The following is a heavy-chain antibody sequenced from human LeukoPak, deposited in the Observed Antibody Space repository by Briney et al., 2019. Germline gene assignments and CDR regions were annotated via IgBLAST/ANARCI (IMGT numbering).Heavy chain of an antibody. Sequence: GGSLRLSCAASGFTFSRYGMHWVRQAPGKGLEWLAVISYDGTDKYYADSVKGRFTISRDNAKNSLYLQMNSLRAEDTAVYYCAKGSWSRFDSWGQGTLVTVSS. CDR2: ISYDGTDK. CDR1: GFTFSRYG. V-gene: IGHV3-33*03. D-gene: IGHD3-3*01. J-gene: IGHJ4*02. CDR3: AKGSWSRFDS.